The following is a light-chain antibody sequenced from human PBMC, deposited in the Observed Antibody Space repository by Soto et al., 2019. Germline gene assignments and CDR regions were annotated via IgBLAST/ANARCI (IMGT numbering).Light chain of an antibody. Sequence: EIVLTQFPGTLSLSPGERATLSCRASQSVSSSYLAWYQQKPGQAPRLLIYGASSRATGIPDRFSGSGSGTDFTLTISRLEPEDFAVYYCQQYGRSPKTFGPGTKVDIK. CDR2: GAS. CDR3: QQYGRSPKT. V-gene: IGKV3-20*01. CDR1: QSVSSSY. J-gene: IGKJ1*01.